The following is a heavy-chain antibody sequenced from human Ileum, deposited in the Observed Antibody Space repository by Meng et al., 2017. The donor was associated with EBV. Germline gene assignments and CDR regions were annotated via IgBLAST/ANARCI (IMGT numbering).Heavy chain of an antibody. CDR1: GGSFSNYY. CDR3: ARYGTCGASSFYCFDP. Sequence: QVQLQQWGAGLLKPSETLSLTCGVYGGSFSNYYWTWIRQPPGKGLEWIGEISHTGTTKYNPSLKNRVTISLDTSNNQFSLNLNSVTAADTALYYCARYGTCGASSFYCFDPWGQGTLVTVSS. D-gene: IGHD4-23*01. CDR2: ISHTGTT. J-gene: IGHJ5*02. V-gene: IGHV4-34*01.